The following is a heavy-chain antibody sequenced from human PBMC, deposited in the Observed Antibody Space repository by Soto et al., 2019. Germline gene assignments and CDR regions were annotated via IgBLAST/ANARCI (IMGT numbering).Heavy chain of an antibody. CDR2: IWYDGTNR. D-gene: IGHD6-19*01. CDR1: GFTFSNHG. J-gene: IGHJ4*02. Sequence: QVKLVESGGGVVQPGRSLRLSCAASGFTFSNHGMHWVRQAPGKGLEWVTVIWYDGTNRFYADSGKGRFTISRDISENTVFLQMNSLRAEDTAVYYCARESSSGRRDRIDYWGQGTLVTVSS. V-gene: IGHV3-33*01. CDR3: ARESSSGRRDRIDY.